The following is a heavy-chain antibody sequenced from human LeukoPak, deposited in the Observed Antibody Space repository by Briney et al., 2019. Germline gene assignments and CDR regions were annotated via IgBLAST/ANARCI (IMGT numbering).Heavy chain of an antibody. V-gene: IGHV3-11*04. Sequence: GGSLRLSCAASRFTFSDHHMSWIRQAPGKGLEWISYMSSTGSFIYYGGSVKGRFTVSRDNAKSSLYLQMDSLRADDTAVYYCARSRGHCTATTCYANFDSWGPGTLVTVSS. D-gene: IGHD2-8*02. CDR3: ARSRGHCTATTCYANFDS. J-gene: IGHJ4*02. CDR1: RFTFSDHH. CDR2: MSSTGSFI.